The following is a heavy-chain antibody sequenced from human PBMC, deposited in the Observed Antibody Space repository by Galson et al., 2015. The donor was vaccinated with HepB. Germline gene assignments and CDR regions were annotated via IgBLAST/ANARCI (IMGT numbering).Heavy chain of an antibody. CDR3: ARPGHCTPSSCRAPVRGAFDL. J-gene: IGHJ3*01. V-gene: IGHV3-30*04. Sequence: SLRLSCAASGFTFSSYALHWVRQAPGKGLEWVAVISSDGSDQYYADSVKGRFTISRDNSKGTLYLQMNSLGAEDTALYYCARPGHCTPSSCRAPVRGAFDLWGQGTMVTVSS. D-gene: IGHD2-15*01. CDR2: ISSDGSDQ. CDR1: GFTFSSYA.